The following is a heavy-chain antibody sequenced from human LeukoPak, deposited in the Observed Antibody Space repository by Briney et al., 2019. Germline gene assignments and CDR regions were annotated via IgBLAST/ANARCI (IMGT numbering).Heavy chain of an antibody. J-gene: IGHJ4*02. CDR1: GYTFTSYG. D-gene: IGHD3-3*01. CDR3: ARAGYFDFWSGYYRYFDY. Sequence: RASVKVFCKASGYTFTSYGINWVRQAPGQGLEWMGWISAYNGNTNYAQKLQGRVTMTTDTSTSTAYMELRSLRSDDTAVYYCARAGYFDFWSGYYRYFDYWGQGTLVTVSS. V-gene: IGHV1-18*01. CDR2: ISAYNGNT.